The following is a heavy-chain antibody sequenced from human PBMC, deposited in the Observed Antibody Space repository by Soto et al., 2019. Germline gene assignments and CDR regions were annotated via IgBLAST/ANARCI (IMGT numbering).Heavy chain of an antibody. CDR2: MFYGVST. CDR1: GSSINSSGYY. CDR3: ARLPSRHLVDY. D-gene: IGHD3-3*02. J-gene: IGHJ4*02. V-gene: IGHV4-39*01. Sequence: PSAHLSLTCTVYGSSINSSGYYWCWIRQPPGKGLEWIGSMFYGVSTYYNPSLKSRVTVSVDTSKNQFSLNLRSVTAADTAVYYCARLPSRHLVDYWGQGTLVTVSS.